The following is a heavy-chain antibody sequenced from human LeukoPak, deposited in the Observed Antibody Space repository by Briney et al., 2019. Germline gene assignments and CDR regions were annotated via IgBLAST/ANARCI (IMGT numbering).Heavy chain of an antibody. CDR2: IYTSGST. Sequence: SETLSLTCTVSGGSISSYYWSWIRQPARKGLEWIGRIYTSGSTNYNPSLKSRVTISVDKSKNQFSLKLSSVTAADTAVYYCARDKNIVVVPAAKGGSNYYYYYMDVWGKGTTVTVSS. CDR3: ARDKNIVVVPAAKGGSNYYYYYMDV. V-gene: IGHV4-4*07. CDR1: GGSISSYY. D-gene: IGHD2-2*01. J-gene: IGHJ6*03.